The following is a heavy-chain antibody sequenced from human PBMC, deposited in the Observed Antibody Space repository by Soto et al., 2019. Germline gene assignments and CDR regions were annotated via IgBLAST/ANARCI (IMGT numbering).Heavy chain of an antibody. CDR1: GDSISSYY. J-gene: IGHJ6*02. D-gene: IGHD2-21*02. V-gene: IGHV4-59*01. CDR2: MYNTGST. Sequence: QVRLQESGPGLVKPSETLSLTCSVSGDSISSYYWSWIRQPPGKGLECIGYMYNTGSTIYNPSLKSRVTISVETSKNQFSLKLNSVTAADTAVYYCARDLWGYCGADCYPLDVWGQGTTVTVSS. CDR3: ARDLWGYCGADCYPLDV.